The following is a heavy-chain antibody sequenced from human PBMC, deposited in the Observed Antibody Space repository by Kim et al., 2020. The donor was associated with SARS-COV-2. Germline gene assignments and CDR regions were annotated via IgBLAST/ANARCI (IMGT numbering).Heavy chain of an antibody. J-gene: IGHJ4*02. CDR2: IWSAGSKT. CDR1: GFTFSNYG. Sequence: GGSLRLSCAASGFTFSNYGMHWVRQAPGKGLEWVALIWSAGSKTYYADSVKGRFTISRDNSKNTLSLQINTLRVEDTAVYYCARGVVIGSSDRWYEFDHWGQGTLVTVSS. V-gene: IGHV3-33*01. D-gene: IGHD6-13*01. CDR3: ARGVVIGSSDRWYEFDH.